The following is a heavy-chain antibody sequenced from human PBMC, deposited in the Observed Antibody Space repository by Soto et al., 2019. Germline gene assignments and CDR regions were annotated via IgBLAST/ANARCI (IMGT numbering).Heavy chain of an antibody. CDR2: ISAYNGNT. Sequence: SSVTVSFTASGYTFTSYGISCVRQGPGECLEWMGWISAYNGNTNYAQKLQGRVTMTTDTSTSTAYMELRSLRSDDTAVYYCAREIVVVPAAIPHYGMDVWGQGTTVTVSS. CDR1: GYTFTSYG. D-gene: IGHD2-2*02. CDR3: AREIVVVPAAIPHYGMDV. J-gene: IGHJ6*02. V-gene: IGHV1-18*01.